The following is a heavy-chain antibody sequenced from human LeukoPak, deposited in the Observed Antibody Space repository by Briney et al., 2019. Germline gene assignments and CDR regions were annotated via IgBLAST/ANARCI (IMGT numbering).Heavy chain of an antibody. D-gene: IGHD1-26*01. CDR2: IKQDGTEI. V-gene: IGHV3-7*01. CDR3: ARDKVVGATFFDY. Sequence: AGGSLRLSCAASGFTFSSHWMSWVRQAPGKGPEWVANIKQDGTEIYYVDSVKGRFTISRDNAKNSLHLQMNSLRDEDTAVYYCARDKVVGATFFDYWGQGTLVTVSS. CDR1: GFTFSSHW. J-gene: IGHJ4*02.